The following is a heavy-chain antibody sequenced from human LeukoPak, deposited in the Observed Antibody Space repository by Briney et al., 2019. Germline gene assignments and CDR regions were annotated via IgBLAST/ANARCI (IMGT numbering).Heavy chain of an antibody. J-gene: IGHJ4*02. V-gene: IGHV3-23*01. CDR3: AKDSRSPPYFFDF. CDR1: GFTFSSYS. Sequence: GGSLRLSCAASGFTFSSYSMTWVRQAPGKGLEWVSTISGSGGSTYYAVSVKGRFTISRDNSKDTVYLQLNSLRAEDTAVYYCAKDSRSPPYFFDFWGQGTLATASS. CDR2: ISGSGGST.